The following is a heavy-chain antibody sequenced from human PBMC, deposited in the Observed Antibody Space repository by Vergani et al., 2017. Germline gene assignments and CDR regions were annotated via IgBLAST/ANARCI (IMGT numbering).Heavy chain of an antibody. CDR3: ARTIAAAGWASDY. D-gene: IGHD6-13*01. CDR2: IYHSGST. CDR1: GYSISSGYY. Sequence: QVQLQESGPGLVKPSETLSLTCAVSGYSISSGYYWGWLRQPPGKGLEWIGSIYHSGSTYYNPSLKSRVTISVDTSKNQFSLKLSSVTAADTAVYYCARTIAAAGWASDYWGQGTLVTVSS. J-gene: IGHJ4*02. V-gene: IGHV4-38-2*01.